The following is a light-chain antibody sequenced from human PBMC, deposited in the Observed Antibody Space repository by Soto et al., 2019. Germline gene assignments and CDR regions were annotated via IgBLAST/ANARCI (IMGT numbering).Light chain of an antibody. J-gene: IGKJ4*01. CDR1: QDISDY. CDR3: QQLNSYPLT. Sequence: DIQLTQTPSFLSSSLGDRVTITGRASQDISDYLAWYQQRPGKAPKLLIYAASTLQSGVPSRFSGSGSGTEFTLTISSLQPEDFATYSCQQLNSYPLTFGGGTKVDIK. V-gene: IGKV1-9*01. CDR2: AAS.